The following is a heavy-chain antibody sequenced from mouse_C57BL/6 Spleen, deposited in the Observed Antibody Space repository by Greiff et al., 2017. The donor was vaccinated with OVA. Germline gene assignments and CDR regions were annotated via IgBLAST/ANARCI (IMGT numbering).Heavy chain of an antibody. CDR3: ARQTPSGYYAMDY. V-gene: IGHV2-6-1*01. Sequence: QVQLKESGPGLVAPSQSLSITCTVSGFSLTSYGVHWVRQPPGKGLEWLGVIWSDGSTTYNSALKSRLSISKDNSKSQVFLKMNSRQTDDTARYYCARQTPSGYYAMDYWGQGTSVTVSS. D-gene: IGHD3-1*01. CDR1: GFSLTSYG. J-gene: IGHJ4*01. CDR2: IWSDGST.